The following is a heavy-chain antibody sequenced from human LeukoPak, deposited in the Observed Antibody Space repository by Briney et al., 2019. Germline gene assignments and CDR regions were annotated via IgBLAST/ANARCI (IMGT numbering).Heavy chain of an antibody. J-gene: IGHJ4*02. CDR2: VYYSGNT. CDR3: ARHIRVAAGGHLSFFDY. CDR1: GGSVSSSTYY. V-gene: IGHV4-39*01. Sequence: SETLSLTCSVSGGSVSSSTYYWGWIRQPPGKGLEWIGSVYYSGNTYFNPSLKSRVTISVDTSKNHFSLKLSSVTAADTAVYYCARHIRVAAGGHLSFFDYWSQGTLVTVSS. D-gene: IGHD6-13*01.